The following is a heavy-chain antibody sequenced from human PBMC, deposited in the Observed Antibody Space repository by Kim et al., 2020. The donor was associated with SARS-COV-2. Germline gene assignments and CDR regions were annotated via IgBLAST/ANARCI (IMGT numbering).Heavy chain of an antibody. CDR1: GGSISSYY. CDR3: ARGIGTRPSYYYYGMDV. Sequence: SETLSLTCTVSGGSISSYYWSWIRQPPGKGLEWIGYIYYSGSTNYNPSLKSRVTISVDTSKNQFSLKLSSVTAADTAVYYCARGIGTRPSYYYYGMDVWGQGTTVTVSS. D-gene: IGHD1-26*01. CDR2: IYYSGST. J-gene: IGHJ6*02. V-gene: IGHV4-59*01.